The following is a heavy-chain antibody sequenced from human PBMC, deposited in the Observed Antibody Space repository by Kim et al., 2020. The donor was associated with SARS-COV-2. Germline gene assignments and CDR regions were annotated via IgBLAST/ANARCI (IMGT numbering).Heavy chain of an antibody. V-gene: IGHV1-46*01. Sequence: ASVKVSCKASESTFTNSYIHWVRQAPGQGLEWMGLINPRSGAATYAQKFQARVAMTRDTSTNPVYMEMSSLRPDDTAMSFFARARNSFVLIWFDPWGQGT. J-gene: IGHJ5*02. D-gene: IGHD6-6*01. CDR1: ESTFTNSY. CDR2: INPRSGAA. CDR3: ARARNSFVLIWFDP.